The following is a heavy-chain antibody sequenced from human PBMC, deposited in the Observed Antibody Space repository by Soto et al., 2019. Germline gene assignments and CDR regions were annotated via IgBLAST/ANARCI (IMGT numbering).Heavy chain of an antibody. CDR1: GGSISSGGYS. CDR2: IYHSGST. J-gene: IGHJ5*01. D-gene: IGHD3-22*01. V-gene: IGHV4-30-2*01. Sequence: SSKPLSLTSAFYGGSISSGGYSWSWIRQPPGQGLEWIGYIYHSGSTYYNPSLKSRVTISVDRSKNQFSLKLSSVTAADTAVYYCAGEPKYYYSSDTSWYDFCGQGSLVTVSS. CDR3: AGEPKYYYSSDTSWYDF.